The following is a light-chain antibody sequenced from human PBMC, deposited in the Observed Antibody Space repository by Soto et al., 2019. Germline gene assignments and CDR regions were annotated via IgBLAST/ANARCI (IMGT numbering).Light chain of an antibody. CDR2: GAS. CDR1: QSVSSN. CDR3: QGSGFT. J-gene: IGKJ3*01. V-gene: IGKV3-15*01. Sequence: EIVMTQSPATLSVSPGERATLSCRASQSVSSNLAWYQQKPGQDPRLLLYGASTRATGIPARFSGSGSGTEFTLSLRSVQSEDYAIYYCQGSGFTFGPGTKVDIK.